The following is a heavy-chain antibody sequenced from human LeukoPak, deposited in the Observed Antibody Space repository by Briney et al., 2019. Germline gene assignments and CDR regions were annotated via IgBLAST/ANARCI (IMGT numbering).Heavy chain of an antibody. CDR2: IYYSGST. CDR3: ASHTRGVNIHRIDY. Sequence: SETLSLTCTVSGGSISSYYWSWIRQPPGKGLEWIGYIYYSGSTNYNPSLKSRVTISVDTSKNQFSLKLSSVTAADTAAYYCASHTRGVNIHRIDYWGQGTLVTVSS. CDR1: GGSISSYY. V-gene: IGHV4-59*01. J-gene: IGHJ4*02. D-gene: IGHD3-10*01.